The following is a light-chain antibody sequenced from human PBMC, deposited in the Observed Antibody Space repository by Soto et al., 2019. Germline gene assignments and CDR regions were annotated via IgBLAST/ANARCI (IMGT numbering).Light chain of an antibody. CDR2: EVI. Sequence: QSALTQPPSASGSPGQSVTISCTGTSSDVGGYNYVSWYQQHPGKAPKLMIYEVIKRPSGVPDRFSGSKSGITASLTVSGLKAEDEADYYCSSFAGTNNVVFGGGTKLTVL. J-gene: IGLJ2*01. V-gene: IGLV2-8*01. CDR3: SSFAGTNNVV. CDR1: SSDVGGYNY.